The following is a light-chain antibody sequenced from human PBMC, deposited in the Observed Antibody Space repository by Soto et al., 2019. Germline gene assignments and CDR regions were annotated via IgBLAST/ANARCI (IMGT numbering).Light chain of an antibody. CDR1: QSVSSY. V-gene: IGKV3-11*01. J-gene: IGKJ4*01. CDR2: DAS. CDR3: HQRSNWPLT. Sequence: EIVLTKSPATLSLSPGERATLSCRASQSVSSYLAWYQQKPGQAPRLLIYDASNRATGIPARFSGSGSGTDFARTISSLEPEDFAVYYCHQRSNWPLTFGGGPKVQL.